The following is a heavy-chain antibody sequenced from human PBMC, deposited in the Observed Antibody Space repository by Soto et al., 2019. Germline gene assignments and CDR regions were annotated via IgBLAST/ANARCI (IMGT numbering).Heavy chain of an antibody. CDR2: ISYDGSNK. D-gene: IGHD6-19*01. Sequence: SLRLSCAASGFTFSSYAMHWVRQAPGKGLEWVAVISYDGSNKYYADSVKGRFTISRDNSKNTLYLQMNSLRAEDTAVYYCARDNIAPISLIKVAAFGDAFAIWGQGTMVTVSS. J-gene: IGHJ3*02. CDR1: GFTFSSYA. V-gene: IGHV3-30-3*01. CDR3: ARDNIAPISLIKVAAFGDAFAI.